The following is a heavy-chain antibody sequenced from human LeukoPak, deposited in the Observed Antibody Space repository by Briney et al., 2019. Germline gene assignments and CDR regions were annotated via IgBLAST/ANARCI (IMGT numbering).Heavy chain of an antibody. V-gene: IGHV3-23*01. CDR2: ISGSGGST. Sequence: GGSLRLSCAASGFTFSSYAMSWVRQAPGKGLEWVSAISGSGGSTYYADSVKGRFTISRDNSKNTLYLQMNSLRAEDTAVYYCAKDFGLGYDFWSGYPTFDYWGQGTLVTVSS. J-gene: IGHJ4*02. CDR3: AKDFGLGYDFWSGYPTFDY. D-gene: IGHD3-3*01. CDR1: GFTFSSYA.